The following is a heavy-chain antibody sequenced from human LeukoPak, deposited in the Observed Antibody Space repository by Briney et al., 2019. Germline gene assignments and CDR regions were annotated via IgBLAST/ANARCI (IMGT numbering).Heavy chain of an antibody. CDR3: ARVTYYYYSMDV. CDR2: VYYNGRT. J-gene: IGHJ6*04. V-gene: IGHV4-39*07. Sequence: PSETLSLTCNVSGGSINNNKYYWGWIRQPPGKGLEWIGSVYYNGRTYYNPTLNSRVTISLDTSKNQFSLNLTSVTAADTAVFYCARVTYYYYSMDVWGTGTTVTVSS. CDR1: GGSINNNKYY.